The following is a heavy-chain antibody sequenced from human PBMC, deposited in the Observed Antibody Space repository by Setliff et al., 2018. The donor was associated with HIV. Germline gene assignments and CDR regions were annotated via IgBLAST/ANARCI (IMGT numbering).Heavy chain of an antibody. CDR3: ARDSPFSGPMDV. D-gene: IGHD3-10*01. V-gene: IGHV4-59*01. J-gene: IGHJ6*03. CDR1: GGSISSYY. CDR2: IYYSGST. Sequence: LSLTCTVSGGSISSYYWSWIRQPPGKGLEWIGYIYYSGSTNYNPSLKSRVTISVDTSKNQFSLKLSSVTAADTAVYYCARDSPFSGPMDVWGKGTTVTVSS.